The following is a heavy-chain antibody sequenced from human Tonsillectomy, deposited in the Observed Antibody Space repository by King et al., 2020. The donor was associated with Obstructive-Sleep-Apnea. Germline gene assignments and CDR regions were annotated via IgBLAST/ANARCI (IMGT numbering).Heavy chain of an antibody. V-gene: IGHV3-66*01. D-gene: IGHD6-13*01. J-gene: IGHJ4*02. Sequence: VQLVESGGGLVQPGGSLRLSCAASGFTVSSNYMSWVRQAPGKGLEWVSVIYSCCRTYYADSVKDRLTISRDSSKNTLYLQMNSLRAEDTAVYYCARDNRIAAAGTGYYFDYWGQGTLVTVSS. CDR2: IYSCCRT. CDR3: ARDNRIAAAGTGYYFDY. CDR1: GFTVSSNY.